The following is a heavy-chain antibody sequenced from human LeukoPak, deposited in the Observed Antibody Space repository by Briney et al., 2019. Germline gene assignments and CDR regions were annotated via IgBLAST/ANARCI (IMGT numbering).Heavy chain of an antibody. CDR2: IFYTGSY. CDR3: ARGRSSLDL. D-gene: IGHD6-19*01. CDR1: AGSISNHY. J-gene: IGHJ5*02. V-gene: IGHV4-59*11. Sequence: SETLSLTCAVAAGSISNHYWSWMRQSPGKGLEWIAYIFYTGSYNYNPSLKSRVYISVDTSKNQFSLNLTSVTAADTAVYYCARGRSSLDLWGQGTLVTVSS.